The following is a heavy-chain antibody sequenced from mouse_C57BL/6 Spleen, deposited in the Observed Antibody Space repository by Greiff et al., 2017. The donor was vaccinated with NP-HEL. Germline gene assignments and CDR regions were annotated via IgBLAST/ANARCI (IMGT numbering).Heavy chain of an antibody. D-gene: IGHD2-13*01. CDR2: INPNSGYT. CDR3: AREPPYSDYELGYAMDY. CDR1: GYTFTSYW. J-gene: IGHJ4*01. Sequence: QVQLQQSGAELAKPGASVKLSCKASGYTFTSYWMHWVKQRPGQGLEWIGYINPNSGYTKYNQKFKGKATLTVDKASSTAYMQLSSLTYEDTTVYYCAREPPYSDYELGYAMDYWGQGTSVTVSS. V-gene: IGHV1-7*01.